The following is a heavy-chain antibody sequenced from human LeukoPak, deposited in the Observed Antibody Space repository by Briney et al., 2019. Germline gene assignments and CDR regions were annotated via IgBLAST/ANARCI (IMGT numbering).Heavy chain of an antibody. Sequence: SQTLTLTCAISGDSVSSNSAAWNWIRQSPSRGLEWLGRPYYRSKWYNDYAVSVKSRITINPDTSKNQFSLQLNSVTPEDTAVYYCARDSSGYYYDYNWFDPWGQGTLVTVSS. CDR2: PYYRSKWYN. V-gene: IGHV6-1*01. D-gene: IGHD3-22*01. J-gene: IGHJ5*02. CDR3: ARDSSGYYYDYNWFDP. CDR1: GDSVSSNSAA.